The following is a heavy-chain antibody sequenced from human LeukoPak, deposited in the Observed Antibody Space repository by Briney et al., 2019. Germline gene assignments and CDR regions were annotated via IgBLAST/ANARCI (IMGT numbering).Heavy chain of an antibody. J-gene: IGHJ6*03. CDR1: GYTFTGYY. V-gene: IGHV1-2*02. CDR3: ARDGIVVVPAAMTYYYYYMDV. Sequence: GASVKVSCKASGYTFTGYYMHWVRQAPGQGLEWMGWINPNSGGTNYAQKFQGRVTMTRDTSISTAYMELSRLRSDDTAVYYCARDGIVVVPAAMTYYYYYMDVWGKGTTVTVSS. D-gene: IGHD2-2*01. CDR2: INPNSGGT.